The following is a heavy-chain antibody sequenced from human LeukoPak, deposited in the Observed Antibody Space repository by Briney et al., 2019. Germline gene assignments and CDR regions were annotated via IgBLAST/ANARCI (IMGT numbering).Heavy chain of an antibody. CDR1: GFTFTNFG. CDR2: ISYHGSHK. D-gene: IGHD1-1*01. J-gene: IGHJ5*02. CDR3: AKDLNWNDDWFDP. V-gene: IGHV3-30*18. Sequence: GRSLRLSCTASGFTFTNFGMHWVRQAPGKGLEWLAVISYHGSHKYYADSVTGRFTISRDNSKNTLYLQMNSLRAEDTAVYYCAKDLNWNDDWFDPWGQGTLVTVSS.